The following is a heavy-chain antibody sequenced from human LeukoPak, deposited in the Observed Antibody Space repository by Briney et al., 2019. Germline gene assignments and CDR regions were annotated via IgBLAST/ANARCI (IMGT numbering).Heavy chain of an antibody. CDR1: GFTFSSYA. V-gene: IGHV3-30*04. D-gene: IGHD4-17*01. CDR2: ISDDGTNK. J-gene: IGHJ4*02. Sequence: GRSLRLSCAASGFTFSSYAMHWVRQAPGKGLEWVAVISDDGTNKYYADSVRGRFTISRDNSKNTLYLQMNSLRAEDTAVYYCASRMTTGAYWGQGTLVTVSS. CDR3: ASRMTTGAY.